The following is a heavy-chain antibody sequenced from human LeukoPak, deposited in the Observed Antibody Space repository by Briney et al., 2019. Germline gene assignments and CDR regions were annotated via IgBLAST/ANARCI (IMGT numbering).Heavy chain of an antibody. J-gene: IGHJ6*02. V-gene: IGHV3-21*01. CDR3: ARDHAAFYTEGPDGMDV. CDR1: GFTFSSYS. Sequence: PGGSLRLSCAASGFTFSSYSMNWVRPAPGKGLEGVSSISSSSSNIYYAYSVTGRFTISRDNAKNSLYLQMNSLSAEDTAVYYCARDHAAFYTEGPDGMDVWGQGTTVTVSS. CDR2: ISSSSSNI. D-gene: IGHD6-13*01.